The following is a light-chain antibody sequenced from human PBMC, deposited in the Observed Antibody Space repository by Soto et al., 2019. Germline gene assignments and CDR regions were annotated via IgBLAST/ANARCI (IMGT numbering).Light chain of an antibody. CDR3: QKYDIWPPT. J-gene: IGKJ1*01. CDR1: QSVSSN. V-gene: IGKV3-15*01. CDR2: GAS. Sequence: EIVMTQSPAILSVSPGERATLSCRASQSVSSNLAWFQQKPGQTPRLLFNGASTRATGIPDRFSGSGSGTEFILTISSLQSEDFAVYYCQKYDIWPPTXGQGTKVDIK.